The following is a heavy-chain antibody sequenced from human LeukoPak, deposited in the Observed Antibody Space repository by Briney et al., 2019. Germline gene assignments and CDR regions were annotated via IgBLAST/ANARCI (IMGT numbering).Heavy chain of an antibody. J-gene: IGHJ4*02. CDR3: AKDTSSSWNYFDY. CDR1: GFTFDDYA. Sequence: PGGSLRLSCAATGFTFDDYAMHWVRQAPGKGLEWVSLINGDGASTYYADSVKGRFTISRDNSKNSLYLQMNSLRTEDIALHYCAKDTSSSWNYFDYWGQGILVTVSS. V-gene: IGHV3-43*02. CDR2: INGDGAST. D-gene: IGHD6-13*01.